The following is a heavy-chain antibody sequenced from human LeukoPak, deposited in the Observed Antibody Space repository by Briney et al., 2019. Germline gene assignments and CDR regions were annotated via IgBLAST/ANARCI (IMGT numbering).Heavy chain of an antibody. V-gene: IGHV1-18*01. D-gene: IGHD6-6*01. J-gene: IGHJ4*02. Sequence: ASVKVSCEASGYNFATYGISWVRQAPGQGLEWMGWFAPYNNNGNSAQKFQGRLTMTTDTSTSTASMELRSLRSDDTAAYYCTRDPRHKYGNFDNWGQGTLVTVSS. CDR2: FAPYNNNG. CDR3: TRDPRHKYGNFDN. CDR1: GYNFATYG.